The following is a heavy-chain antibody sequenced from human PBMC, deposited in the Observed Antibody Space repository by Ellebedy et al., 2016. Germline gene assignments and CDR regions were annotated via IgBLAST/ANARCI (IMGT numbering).Heavy chain of an antibody. J-gene: IGHJ6*02. Sequence: GESLKISXAASGFTFSSYGMHWVRQAPGKGLEWVAVIWYDGSNKYYADSVKGRFTISRDNSKNTLYLQMNSLRAEDTAVYYCARVYDSSGPADYYYYYGMDVWGQGTTVTVSS. V-gene: IGHV3-33*01. CDR3: ARVYDSSGPADYYYYYGMDV. CDR1: GFTFSSYG. CDR2: IWYDGSNK. D-gene: IGHD3-22*01.